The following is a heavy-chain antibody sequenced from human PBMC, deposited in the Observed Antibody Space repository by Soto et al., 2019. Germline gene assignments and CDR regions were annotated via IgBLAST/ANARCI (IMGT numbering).Heavy chain of an antibody. V-gene: IGHV2-70*01. Sequence: SGPTLVNPTQTLTLACTFSGFSLNTSGMCVSWIRQPPGRALEWLALVDWDDDKYYNTSLQTRLTISKDTSKNQVVLTMTNMDPADTGTYFCARYSKSSVFDPWGQGTLVTVSS. CDR1: GFSLNTSGMC. CDR3: ARYSKSSVFDP. CDR2: VDWDDDK. J-gene: IGHJ5*02. D-gene: IGHD1-26*01.